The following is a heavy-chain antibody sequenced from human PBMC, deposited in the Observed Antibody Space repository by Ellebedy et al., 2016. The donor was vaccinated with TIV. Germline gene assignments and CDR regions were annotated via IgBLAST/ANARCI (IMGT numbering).Heavy chain of an antibody. CDR2: ISSSSSTI. Sequence: GESLKISCAASGFTFSSYSMNWVRQAPGKGLEWGSYISSSSSTIYYADSVPGRLTISRDTAKNSLYLQMNRLSAEDPAVYYCARPSTVGATLCFDYWGRGTLVTFSS. CDR1: GFTFSSYS. CDR3: ARPSTVGATLCFDY. D-gene: IGHD1-26*01. J-gene: IGHJ4*02. V-gene: IGHV3-48*01.